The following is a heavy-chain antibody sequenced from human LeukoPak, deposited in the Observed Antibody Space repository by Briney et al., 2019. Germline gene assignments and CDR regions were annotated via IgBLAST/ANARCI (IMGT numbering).Heavy chain of an antibody. CDR2: IYHSGST. D-gene: IGHD3-22*01. V-gene: IGHV4-38-2*02. CDR1: GYSISSGYY. Sequence: PSETLSLTCTVSGYSISSGYYWGWIRQPPGKGLEWIGEIYHSGSTNYNPSLKSRVTISVDKSKNQFSLKLSSVTAADTAVYYCARVGYDSSGYSHDWGQGTLVTVSS. CDR3: ARVGYDSSGYSHD. J-gene: IGHJ4*02.